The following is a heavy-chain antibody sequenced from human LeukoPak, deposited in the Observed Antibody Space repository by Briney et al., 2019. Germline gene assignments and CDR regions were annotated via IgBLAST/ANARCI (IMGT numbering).Heavy chain of an antibody. CDR3: ARDLQSGSYFYYYYYYMDV. D-gene: IGHD1-26*01. CDR2: ISAYNGNT. J-gene: IGHJ6*03. Sequence: ASVKVSCKASGYTFTSYGISWVRQAPGQGLEWMGWISAYNGNTNYAQKIQGRVTMTTDTSTSTAYMELRSLRSDDTAVYYCARDLQSGSYFYYYYYYMDVWGKGTTVTISS. CDR1: GYTFTSYG. V-gene: IGHV1-18*01.